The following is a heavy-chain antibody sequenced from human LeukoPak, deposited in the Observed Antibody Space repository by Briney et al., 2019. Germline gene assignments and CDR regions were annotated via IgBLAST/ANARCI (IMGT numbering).Heavy chain of an antibody. CDR2: IDPSDSYT. J-gene: IGHJ4*02. D-gene: IGHD2-2*02. V-gene: IGHV5-10-1*01. Sequence: GESLKISCKGSGYSFTSYWISWVRQMPGKGLEWMGRIDPSDSYTNYSPSFQGHVTISADKSISTAYLQWSGLKASDTAMYYCARHLGYCSSTSCYSFDYWGQGTLVTVSS. CDR3: ARHLGYCSSTSCYSFDY. CDR1: GYSFTSYW.